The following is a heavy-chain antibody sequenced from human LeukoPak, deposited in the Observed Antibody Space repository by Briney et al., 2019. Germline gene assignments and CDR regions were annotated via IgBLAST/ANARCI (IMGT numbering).Heavy chain of an antibody. CDR3: AKGEQWLPLHYGMDV. Sequence: PGRSLRLSCAASGFTFSSYAMHWVRQAPGKGLEWVAVISYDGSNKYYADSVKGRFTISRDNSKNTLYLQMNSLRAEDTAVYYCAKGEQWLPLHYGMDVWGQGTTVTVSS. CDR1: GFTFSSYA. D-gene: IGHD6-19*01. J-gene: IGHJ6*02. CDR2: ISYDGSNK. V-gene: IGHV3-30-3*01.